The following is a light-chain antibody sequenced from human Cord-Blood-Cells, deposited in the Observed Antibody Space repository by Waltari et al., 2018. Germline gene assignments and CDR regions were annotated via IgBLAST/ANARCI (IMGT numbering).Light chain of an antibody. Sequence: IVLTQSPATLSLSPGERATLSCGASQRVSSSYLAWYQQKPGLARRHLIYDPSSRATGIPDRFSGSGAGTDFTLTISRLEPEDFAVYYCQQYGSSPITCGQGTRLEIK. V-gene: IGKV3D-20*01. CDR2: DPS. CDR3: QQYGSSPIT. J-gene: IGKJ5*01. CDR1: QRVSSSY.